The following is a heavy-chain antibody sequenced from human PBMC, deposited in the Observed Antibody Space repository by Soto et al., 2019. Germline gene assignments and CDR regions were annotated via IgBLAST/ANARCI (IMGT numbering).Heavy chain of an antibody. Sequence: SETLSLTCTVSGGSISSSSYYWGWIRQPPGKGLEWIGSIYYSGSTYYNPSLKSRVTISVDTSKNQFSLRLSSVTAADTAVYYCARHVTGGLRFLEWFPYMDVWGKGTTVTVSS. D-gene: IGHD3-3*01. CDR2: IYYSGST. CDR1: GGSISSSSYY. V-gene: IGHV4-39*01. J-gene: IGHJ6*03. CDR3: ARHVTGGLRFLEWFPYMDV.